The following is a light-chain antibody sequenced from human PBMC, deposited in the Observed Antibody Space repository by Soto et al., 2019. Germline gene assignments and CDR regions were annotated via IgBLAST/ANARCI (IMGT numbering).Light chain of an antibody. CDR3: QQYGSSGT. CDR2: WGS. Sequence: DAVMTQSPLSLPVTPVEPASISCRSNQSLLHSNGYNLLDWYLPQPGKSPKLLIYWGSNRASGIPGRLSGSGSGTDFTLTIRRLEPEDFAVYYCQQYGSSGTFGQGTKV. J-gene: IGKJ1*01. CDR1: QSLLHSNGYNL. V-gene: IGKV2-28*01.